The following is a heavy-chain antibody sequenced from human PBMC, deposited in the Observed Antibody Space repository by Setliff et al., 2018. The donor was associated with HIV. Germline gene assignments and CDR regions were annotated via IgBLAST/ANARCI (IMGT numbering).Heavy chain of an antibody. CDR3: AREIQFSATTYYYYYMDD. CDR1: GGSFSGYY. CDR2: IDNSGGT. V-gene: IGHV4-34*01. D-gene: IGHD5-18*01. Sequence: SETLSLTCAVYGGSFSGYYWSWIRQTPGKGLERIGEIDNSGGTKYNTSLKSRVTISLDTSKNQFSLELSSVTSADTAVYYCAREIQFSATTYYYYYMDDWGRGTTVTVSS. J-gene: IGHJ6*03.